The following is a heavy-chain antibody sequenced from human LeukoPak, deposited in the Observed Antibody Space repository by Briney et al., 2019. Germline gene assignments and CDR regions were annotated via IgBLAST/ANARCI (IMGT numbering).Heavy chain of an antibody. J-gene: IGHJ4*02. CDR1: GFTFTSSS. CDR2: IVVGSGNT. Sequence: SVKVSCKASGFTFTSSSVQWVRQARGQRLEWIGWIVVGSGNTNYAQKFQERVTITRDMSTSTAYMELSSLRSEDTAVYYCASSRHRGYSSDWYSGDYWGQGTLVTVSS. CDR3: ASSRHRGYSSDWYSGDY. V-gene: IGHV1-58*01. D-gene: IGHD6-19*01.